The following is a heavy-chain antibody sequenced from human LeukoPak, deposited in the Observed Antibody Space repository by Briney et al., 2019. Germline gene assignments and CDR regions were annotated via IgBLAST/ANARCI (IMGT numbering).Heavy chain of an antibody. CDR2: ISSSSSYI. V-gene: IGHV3-21*04. CDR1: GFTFSSYS. CDR3: AKSGENDY. Sequence: GGSLRLSCAASGFTFSSYSMNWVRQAPGKGLEWVSSISSSSSYIYYADSVKGRFTISRDNSKNTLYLQMNSLRAEDTAVYYCAKSGENDYWGQGTLVTVSS. D-gene: IGHD7-27*01. J-gene: IGHJ4*02.